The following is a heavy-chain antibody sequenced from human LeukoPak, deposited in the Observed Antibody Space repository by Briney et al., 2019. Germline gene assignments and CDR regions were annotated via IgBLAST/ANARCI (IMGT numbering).Heavy chain of an antibody. Sequence: GASVKVSCKASGYTFTSYDINWVRQATGQGLEWMGWMNPNSGNTGYAQKFQGRVTMTRNTSISTAYMELSRLKTDDTAVYYCARNTNYFGSGNSFDYWGQGTLVTVSS. CDR3: ARNTNYFGSGNSFDY. V-gene: IGHV1-8*01. CDR1: GYTFTSYD. D-gene: IGHD3-10*01. CDR2: MNPNSGNT. J-gene: IGHJ4*02.